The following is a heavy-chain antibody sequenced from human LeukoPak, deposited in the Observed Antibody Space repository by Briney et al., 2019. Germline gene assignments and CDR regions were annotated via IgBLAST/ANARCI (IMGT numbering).Heavy chain of an antibody. CDR3: VAFGVRDAFDI. Sequence: GGSLRLSCAASGFTFSNYDMYWVRQVTGKGLEWVSTITIDGDTYYTGSVKGRFTISREGAKNSLYLQMNSLRAGDTAVYYCVAFGVRDAFDIWGQGTMVTVSS. CDR1: GFTFSNYD. CDR2: ITIDGDT. D-gene: IGHD3-10*01. J-gene: IGHJ3*02. V-gene: IGHV3-13*01.